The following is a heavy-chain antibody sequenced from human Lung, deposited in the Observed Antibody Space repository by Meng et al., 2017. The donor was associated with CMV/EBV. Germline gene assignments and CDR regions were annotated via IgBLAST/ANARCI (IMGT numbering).Heavy chain of an antibody. CDR2: IKEDGSEK. V-gene: IGHV3-7*01. CDR3: ARDPFIKAFDI. J-gene: IGHJ3*02. CDR1: GFTFSNYW. Sequence: GGSLRLSCAASGFTFSNYWMTWLRQAPGRGLELVAHIKEDGSEKYFVCSVKGRFTISRDNAKNSLYLQMNSLRAEDTTVYYCARDPFIKAFDIWGQGTMVTVSS.